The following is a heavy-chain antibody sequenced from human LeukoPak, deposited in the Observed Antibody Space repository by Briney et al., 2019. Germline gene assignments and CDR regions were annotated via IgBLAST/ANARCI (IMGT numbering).Heavy chain of an antibody. CDR2: ISYDGSNK. D-gene: IGHD1-26*01. V-gene: IGHV3-30*18. J-gene: IGHJ6*02. CDR3: AKDCGTGPSYYYYGMDV. Sequence: SCAASGFTFSSYGMHWVRQAPGKGLEWVAVISYDGSNKYYADSVKGRFTISRGNSKNTLYLQMNSLRAEDTAVYYCAKDCGTGPSYYYYGMDVWGQGTTVTVSS. CDR1: GFTFSSYG.